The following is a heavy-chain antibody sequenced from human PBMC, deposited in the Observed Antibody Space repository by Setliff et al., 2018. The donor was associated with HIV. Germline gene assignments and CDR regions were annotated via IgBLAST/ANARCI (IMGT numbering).Heavy chain of an antibody. J-gene: IGHJ3*01. Sequence: ASVKVSCKSPGYSFARYGLSWVRQAPGQGLEWMGWISGFNGNTKYAQSFQDRVAMTTETATSTVYMELRSLRHDDTAEYFCARVPYRSAWFSGGHDAFDVWGQGTMVTVSS. D-gene: IGHD6-19*01. CDR3: ARVPYRSAWFSGGHDAFDV. CDR2: ISGFNGNT. V-gene: IGHV1-18*01. CDR1: GYSFARYG.